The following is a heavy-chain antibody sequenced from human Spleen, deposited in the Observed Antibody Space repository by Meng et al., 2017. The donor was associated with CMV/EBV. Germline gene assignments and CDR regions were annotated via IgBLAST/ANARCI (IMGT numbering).Heavy chain of an antibody. J-gene: IGHJ6*02. CDR3: ARDVDYYDYSMDV. CDR1: GYSFTDYG. CDR2: INTYNGNT. D-gene: IGHD2-21*01. V-gene: IGHV1-18*01. Sequence: ASVKVSCKTSGYSFTDYGVTWVRQAPGKGLDWMGWINTYNGNTNYAQKVQGRVTMTTDTSTSTVYMDLRSLRSDDTAVYYCARDVDYYDYSMDVWGQGTTVTVSS.